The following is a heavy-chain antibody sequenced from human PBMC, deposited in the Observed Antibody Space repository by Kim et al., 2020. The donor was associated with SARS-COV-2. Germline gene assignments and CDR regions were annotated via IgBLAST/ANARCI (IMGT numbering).Heavy chain of an antibody. CDR2: ISSSSSYT. CDR3: ARGRHSSGYYSWLTTTYGMDA. CDR1: GFTFSDYY. Sequence: GGSLRLSCAASGFTFSDYYMSWIRQAPGKGLEWVSYISSSSSYTNYADSVKGRFTISRDNAKNSLYLQMNSLRAEDTAVYYCARGRHSSGYYSWLTTTYGMDAWGQGTTVTVSS. V-gene: IGHV3-11*05. D-gene: IGHD3-22*01. J-gene: IGHJ6*02.